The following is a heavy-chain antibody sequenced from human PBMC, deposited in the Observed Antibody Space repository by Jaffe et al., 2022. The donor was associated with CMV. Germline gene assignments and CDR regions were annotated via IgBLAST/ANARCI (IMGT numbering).Heavy chain of an antibody. CDR1: GFTFDDYA. V-gene: IGHV3-9*01. Sequence: EVQLVESGGGLVQPGRSLRLSCAASGFTFDDYAMHWVRQAPGKGLEWVSGISWNSGSIGYADSVKGRFTISRDNAKNSLYLQMNSLRAEDTALYYCARKNEQELEVGNYHYYYYGMDVWGQGTTVTVSS. CDR2: ISWNSGSI. D-gene: IGHD4-4*01. CDR3: ARKNEQELEVGNYHYYYYGMDV. J-gene: IGHJ6*02.